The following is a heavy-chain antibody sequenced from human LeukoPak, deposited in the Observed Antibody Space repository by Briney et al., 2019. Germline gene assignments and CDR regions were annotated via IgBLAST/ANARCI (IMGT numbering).Heavy chain of an antibody. Sequence: PSETLSLTCAVSGGSISSSNWWSWVRQPPGKGLEGIGEIFHSGSTNYNPSLKRRVTISVDKSKNQFSLRLSSVTAADTAVYYCARVLSGSNFDYWGQGTLVTVSS. D-gene: IGHD3-22*01. V-gene: IGHV4-4*02. CDR1: GGSISSSNW. J-gene: IGHJ4*02. CDR3: ARVLSGSNFDY. CDR2: IFHSGST.